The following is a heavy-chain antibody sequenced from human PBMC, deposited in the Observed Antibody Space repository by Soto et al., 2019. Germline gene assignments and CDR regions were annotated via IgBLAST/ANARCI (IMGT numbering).Heavy chain of an antibody. CDR3: ATVRYYYDSSGPPFF. V-gene: IGHV5-10-1*01. J-gene: IGHJ3*01. CDR2: IDPSDSYT. CDR1: GYSFTSYW. Sequence: GESLKISCKGSGYSFTSYWSSWVRQMPGKGLEWMGRIDPSDSYTNYSPSFQDHVTISADKSISTAYLQWSSLKASDTAMYYCATVRYYYDSSGPPFFWGQGTMVTVSS. D-gene: IGHD3-22*01.